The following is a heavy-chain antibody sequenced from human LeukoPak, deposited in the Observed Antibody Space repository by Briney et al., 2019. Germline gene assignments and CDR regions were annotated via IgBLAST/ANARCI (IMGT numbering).Heavy chain of an antibody. V-gene: IGHV1-18*01. J-gene: IGHJ4*02. D-gene: IGHD3-10*01. CDR1: GCTFTSYG. CDR2: IGAYNGNT. CDR3: ARVGIWFGELSRAYYFDY. Sequence: GASVKVSCKASGCTFTSYGISWVRQAPGQGLEWMGWIGAYNGNTNYAQKLQGRVTMTTDTSTSTAYMELRSLRSDDTAVYYCARVGIWFGELSRAYYFDYWGQGTLVTVSS.